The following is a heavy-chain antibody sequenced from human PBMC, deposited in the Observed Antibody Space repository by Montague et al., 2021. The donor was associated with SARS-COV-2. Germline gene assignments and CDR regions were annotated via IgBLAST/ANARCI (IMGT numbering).Heavy chain of an antibody. D-gene: IGHD3-22*01. CDR3: ARSNLPNYYDIGNAFDI. V-gene: IGHV3-21*04. Sequence: SLRLSCAASGFTFSSYSMNWARQAPGKGLEWVSSISSSSSYIYYADSVKGRFTISRDNAKNSLYLQMNSLRAADTAVYYCARSNLPNYYDIGNAFDIWGQGTMVTVSS. CDR1: GFTFSSYS. CDR2: ISSSSSYI. J-gene: IGHJ3*02.